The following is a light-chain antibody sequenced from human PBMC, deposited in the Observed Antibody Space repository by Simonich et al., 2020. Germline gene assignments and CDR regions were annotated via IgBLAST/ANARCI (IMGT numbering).Light chain of an antibody. J-gene: IGLJ3*02. V-gene: IGLV2-11*01. Sequence: QSALTQPRSVSGSPGQSVTISCTGTSSDVGGYNYVSWYQPHPSKAPKLMIYDVSKRPSGVPDRFSGSKSGNTASLTISGLQAEDEADYYCCSYAGSYTWVFGGGTKLTVL. CDR2: DVS. CDR3: CSYAGSYTWV. CDR1: SSDVGGYNY.